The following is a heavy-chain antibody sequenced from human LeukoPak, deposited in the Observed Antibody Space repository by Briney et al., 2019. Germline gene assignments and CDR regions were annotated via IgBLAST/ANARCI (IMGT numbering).Heavy chain of an antibody. CDR2: IIPIFGTA. CDR3: AATDTYCSSTSCYSRFNWFDP. V-gene: IGHV1-69*05. D-gene: IGHD2-2*01. CDR1: GGTFSSYA. J-gene: IGHJ5*02. Sequence: SVKVSCKASGGTFSSYAISWVRQAPGQGLEWMGGIIPIFGTANYAQKFQGRVTITTDESTSTAFMELSSLRSEDTAVYYCAATDTYCSSTSCYSRFNWFDPWGQGTLVTVSS.